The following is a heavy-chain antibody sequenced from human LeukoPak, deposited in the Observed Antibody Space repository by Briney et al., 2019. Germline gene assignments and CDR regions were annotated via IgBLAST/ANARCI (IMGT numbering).Heavy chain of an antibody. D-gene: IGHD1-14*01. V-gene: IGHV1-46*01. Sequence: ASVKVSCKASEYTFIEYAVNWVRQAPGQGLEWMGIINPSGGSTSYAQKFQGRVTMTRDTSTSTVYMELSSLRSEDTAVYYCARDLPEAFDYWGQGTLVTVSS. CDR1: EYTFIEYA. J-gene: IGHJ4*02. CDR2: INPSGGST. CDR3: ARDLPEAFDY.